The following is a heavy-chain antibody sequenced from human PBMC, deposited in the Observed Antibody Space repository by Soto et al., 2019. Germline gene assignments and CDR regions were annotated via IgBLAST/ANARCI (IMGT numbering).Heavy chain of an antibody. D-gene: IGHD5-18*01. CDR1: GFTFSSYG. J-gene: IGHJ4*02. V-gene: IGHV3-30*18. CDR2: ISYDGSNK. Sequence: PGGSLRLSCAASGFTFSSYGMHWVRQAPGKGLEWVAVISYDGSNKYYADSVKGRFTISRDNSKNTLYLQMNSLRAEDTAVYYCAKVTRGVDTAMAPFDYWGQGTQVTVPQ. CDR3: AKVTRGVDTAMAPFDY.